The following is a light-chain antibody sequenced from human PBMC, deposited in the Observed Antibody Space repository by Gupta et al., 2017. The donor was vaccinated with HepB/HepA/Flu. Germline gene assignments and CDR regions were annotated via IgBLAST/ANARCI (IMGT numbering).Light chain of an antibody. CDR1: SSNIGAGYD. CDR3: QSYDSSLSGGVV. CDR2: GNS. Sequence: QSVLTQPPSVSGAPGQRVTISCTGSSSNIGAGYDVHWYQQLPGTAPKLLIYGNSNRRSGVPDRFSGSKSGTSAALAITGLQAEEEADYYCQSYDSSLSGGVVFGGGTKLTVL. V-gene: IGLV1-40*01. J-gene: IGLJ2*01.